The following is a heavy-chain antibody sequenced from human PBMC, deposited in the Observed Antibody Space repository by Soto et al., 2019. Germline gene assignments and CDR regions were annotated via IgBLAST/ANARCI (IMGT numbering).Heavy chain of an antibody. Sequence: QVQLQESGPGLVKPSGTLSLTCVVSGGSITSSHWWSWVRQTPGKGLEWIGEIFHIGHTNYNPSLKGRVTIALDQSKNQCSLKMTSMTAADTAVFYCARREYGMDVWGQGTTVTVSS. V-gene: IGHV4-4*02. CDR2: IFHIGHT. J-gene: IGHJ6*02. CDR1: GGSITSSHW. CDR3: ARREYGMDV.